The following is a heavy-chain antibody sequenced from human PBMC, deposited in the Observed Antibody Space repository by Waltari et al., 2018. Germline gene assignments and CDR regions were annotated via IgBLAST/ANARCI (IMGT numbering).Heavy chain of an antibody. CDR1: GGSISSSSYY. CDR2: IYYSGST. Sequence: QLQLQESGPGLVKPSETLSLTCTVSGGSISSSSYYWGWIRQPPGKGLEWIGSIYYSGSTYYNPSLKGRVTISVDTSKNQFSLKLSSVTAADTAVYYCARYAENWVTHFDYWGQGTLVTVSS. J-gene: IGHJ4*02. V-gene: IGHV4-39*01. D-gene: IGHD7-27*01. CDR3: ARYAENWVTHFDY.